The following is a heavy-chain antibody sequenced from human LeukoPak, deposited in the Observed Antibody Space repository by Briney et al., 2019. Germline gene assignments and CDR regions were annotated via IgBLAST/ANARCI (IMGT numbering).Heavy chain of an antibody. V-gene: IGHV4-31*03. CDR3: AREGYDFWSGYALNYFDY. CDR1: GGSISSGGYY. D-gene: IGHD3-3*01. Sequence: SETLSLTCTVSGGSISSGGYYWSWIRQHPGKGLEWIGYIYYSGSTYYNPSLKSRVTMSVDTSKNQFSLKLSSVTAADTAVYYCAREGYDFWSGYALNYFDYWGQGTLVTVSS. CDR2: IYYSGST. J-gene: IGHJ4*02.